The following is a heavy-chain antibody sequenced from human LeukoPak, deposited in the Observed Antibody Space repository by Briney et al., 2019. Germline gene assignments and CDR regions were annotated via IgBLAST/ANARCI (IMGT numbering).Heavy chain of an antibody. CDR2: ISYDGSNK. Sequence: GGSLRLSCAASGFTFSSHGMHWVRQAPGKGLEWVAVISYDGSNKYYADSVKGRFTISRDNSKNTLYLQMNSLRAEDTAVYYCATLAADFDYWGQGTLVTVSS. CDR3: ATLAADFDY. D-gene: IGHD6-13*01. J-gene: IGHJ4*02. V-gene: IGHV3-30*03. CDR1: GFTFSSHG.